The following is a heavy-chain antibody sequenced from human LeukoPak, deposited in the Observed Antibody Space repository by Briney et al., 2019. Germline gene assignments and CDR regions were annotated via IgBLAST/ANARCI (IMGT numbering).Heavy chain of an antibody. CDR2: VHLNGAT. J-gene: IGHJ4*02. CDR3: TRESGAFSPFGF. V-gene: IGHV4-4*02. CDR1: GGSIITTNW. D-gene: IGHD1-26*01. Sequence: SETLSLTCGVSGGSIITTNWWSWVRQPPGKGLEWIGEVHLNGATNYNPSLESRVSMSIDKSKNQLSLKLSSVTAADTATYYCTRESGAFSPFGFWGQGTLVTVSS.